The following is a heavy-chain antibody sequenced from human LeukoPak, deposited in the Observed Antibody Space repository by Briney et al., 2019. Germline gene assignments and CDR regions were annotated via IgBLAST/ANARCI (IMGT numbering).Heavy chain of an antibody. J-gene: IGHJ4*02. CDR3: AKRIDANYYDSS. V-gene: IGHV3-21*04. CDR1: GFTFSIYS. CDR2: IISSSASI. Sequence: GGSLRLSCAASGFTFSIYSMDWVRQAPGKGLEWVSSIISSSASIYYADSVKGRFTISRDNSQNTLYLQMNSLRAEDTALYYCAKRIDANYYDSSGGQGTLVTVSS. D-gene: IGHD3-22*01.